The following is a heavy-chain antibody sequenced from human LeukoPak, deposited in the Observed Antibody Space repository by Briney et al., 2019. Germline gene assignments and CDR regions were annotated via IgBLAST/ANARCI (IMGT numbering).Heavy chain of an antibody. D-gene: IGHD6-19*01. Sequence: GGSLRLSCAASGFTFTNFGIHWVRQAPGKGLEWVASIQSDGGNKYYADSMKGRFTISRDNSKNTVDMEMNSLRAEDTAVYYCARDRGWAVDFWGQGALVTVSS. CDR1: GFTFTNFG. CDR3: ARDRGWAVDF. J-gene: IGHJ4*02. CDR2: IQSDGGNK. V-gene: IGHV3-30*02.